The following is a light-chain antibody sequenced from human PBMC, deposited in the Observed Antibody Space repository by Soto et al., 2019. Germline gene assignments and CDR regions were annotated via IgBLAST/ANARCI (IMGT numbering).Light chain of an antibody. CDR3: RQFSNAIS. CDR1: RTVSNNY. Sequence: EIVLTQSPGTLSLSPGERATLSCRASRTVSNNYLAWYQQKPGQAPRLLIYGVSSRAAGIPDRFGGSGSGTDFTLTISRLDPEDSAVYFCRQFSNAISFGGGTKVEIK. J-gene: IGKJ4*01. CDR2: GVS. V-gene: IGKV3-20*01.